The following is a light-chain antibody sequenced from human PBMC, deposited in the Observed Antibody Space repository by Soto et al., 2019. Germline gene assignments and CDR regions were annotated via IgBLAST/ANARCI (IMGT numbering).Light chain of an antibody. CDR3: AAWDDSLNALV. V-gene: IGLV1-44*01. J-gene: IGLJ1*01. CDR1: SSNIGSNT. CDR2: SNN. Sequence: QSVLTQPPSASGTPGQRVTISCSGSSSNIGSNTVSWYQQVPGTAPKLLIYSNNQRPSGAPDRFSGSKSGTSASLATSGLQSEDEADYYCAAWDDSLNALVFGTGTKLTVL.